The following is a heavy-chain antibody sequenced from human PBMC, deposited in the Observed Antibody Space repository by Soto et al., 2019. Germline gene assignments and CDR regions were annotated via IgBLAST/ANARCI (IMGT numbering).Heavy chain of an antibody. J-gene: IGHJ4*02. CDR1: GFTFSPFS. D-gene: IGHD1-1*01. CDR3: ARLITTSRGYFDY. V-gene: IGHV3-21*01. Sequence: PGGSLRLSCAGSGFTFSPFSMNWVRQAPGKGLEWVSSISGTSTYIYYADSVKGRFTISRDNAKKSLYLQMNSLRAEDTAVYYCARLITTSRGYFDYWGQGTLVTVSS. CDR2: ISGTSTYI.